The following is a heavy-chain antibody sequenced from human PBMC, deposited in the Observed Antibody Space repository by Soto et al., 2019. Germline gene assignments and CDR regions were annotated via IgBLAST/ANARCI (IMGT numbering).Heavy chain of an antibody. CDR3: ASAYGDHTGNFDY. V-gene: IGHV1-69*02. CDR1: GGTFSSYT. J-gene: IGHJ4*02. CDR2: IIPILGIA. D-gene: IGHD4-17*01. Sequence: QVQLVQSGAEVKKPGSSVKVSCKASGGTFSSYTISWVRQAPGQGLEWMGRIIPILGIANYAQKFQGRVTITAAKSTSTAYMELSSLRSADTAVYDCASAYGDHTGNFDYWGQGTLVTVSS.